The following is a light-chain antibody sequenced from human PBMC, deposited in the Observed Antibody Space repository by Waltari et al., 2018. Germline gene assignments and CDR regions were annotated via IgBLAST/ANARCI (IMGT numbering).Light chain of an antibody. V-gene: IGKV1-5*03. CDR1: QSVSNW. Sequence: DIQMTQSPSTLSASVGDRVTITCRAIQSVSNWLAWYQQKPGKAPNLLIYKASSLEGGVPSRFSGSGSGTEFTLTISSLQPDDFATYYCQQYNSYPWTFGQGTKVEIK. CDR2: KAS. CDR3: QQYNSYPWT. J-gene: IGKJ1*01.